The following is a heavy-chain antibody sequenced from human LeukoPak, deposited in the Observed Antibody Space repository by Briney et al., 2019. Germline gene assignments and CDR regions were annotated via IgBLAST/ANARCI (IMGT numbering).Heavy chain of an antibody. CDR1: GVSISSGDYS. CDR3: ARGRPSHYDFWSGYQYRGVFDY. Sequence: SQTLSLTCTVCGVSISSGDYSWSWIRQPAGKGLEWIGRLSYTGSIEYNPSLKSRVTILLDTSKNQFSLKVTAATAADTAVYYCARGRPSHYDFWSGYQYRGVFDYWGQGTLVTVSS. J-gene: IGHJ4*02. CDR2: LSYTGSI. D-gene: IGHD3-3*01. V-gene: IGHV4-61*02.